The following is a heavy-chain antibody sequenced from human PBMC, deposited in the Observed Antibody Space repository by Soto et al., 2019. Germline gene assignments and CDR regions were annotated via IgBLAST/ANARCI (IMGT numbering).Heavy chain of an antibody. CDR3: ARDSYSSGWYGGRYYYYGMDV. V-gene: IGHV1-46*01. Sequence: ASVKVSCKASGYTFTSYYMHWVRQAPGQGLEWMGIINPSGGSTSYAQKFQGRVTMTRDTSTSTVYMELSSLRSEDTAVYYCARDSYSSGWYGGRYYYYGMDVWGQGTTVTAP. D-gene: IGHD6-19*01. J-gene: IGHJ6*02. CDR1: GYTFTSYY. CDR2: INPSGGST.